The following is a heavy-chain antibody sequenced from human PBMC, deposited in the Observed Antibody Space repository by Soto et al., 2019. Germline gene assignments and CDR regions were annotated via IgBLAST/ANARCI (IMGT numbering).Heavy chain of an antibody. CDR3: ARDRGRYYDSSGYGEYGMDV. J-gene: IGHJ6*02. Sequence: QVQLVQSGAEVKKPGASVKVSCKASGYSFTGYDMHWVRQAPGQGLEWMGWINPNSGATKYAQKFQGRVTVTRDTSISTAYMEVSRLRSDDTAVYYCARDRGRYYDSSGYGEYGMDVWGQGTTVTVSS. D-gene: IGHD3-22*01. V-gene: IGHV1-2*02. CDR2: INPNSGAT. CDR1: GYSFTGYD.